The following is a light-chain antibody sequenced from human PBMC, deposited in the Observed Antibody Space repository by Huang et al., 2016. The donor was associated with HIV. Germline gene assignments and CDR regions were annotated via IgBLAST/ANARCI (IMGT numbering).Light chain of an antibody. CDR2: GAS. CDR3: QQYNNRYT. V-gene: IGKV3-15*01. J-gene: IGKJ2*01. CDR1: QSISSN. Sequence: IVMTQSPATLSVSPGERATLSCRASQSISSNLAWYQQKPGQAPRLLIYGASTRATGIPARVSGSGSGTEFTLTISSLQSEDFAVYYCQQYNNRYTFGLGTKLEIK.